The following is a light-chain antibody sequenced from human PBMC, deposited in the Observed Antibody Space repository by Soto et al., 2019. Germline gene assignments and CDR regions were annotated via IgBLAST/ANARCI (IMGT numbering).Light chain of an antibody. CDR1: QSVSSSY. V-gene: IGKV3-20*01. CDR3: QQYGSSSWT. CDR2: GAS. J-gene: IGKJ1*01. Sequence: EIVLTQSPGTLSLSPGERATLSCRASQSVSSSYLAWYQQKPGQAPRLLIYGASSRATGIPDRFSGSRSGTDFTLTISRLEPEDFAVYYCQQYGSSSWTFGQGTKVEIE.